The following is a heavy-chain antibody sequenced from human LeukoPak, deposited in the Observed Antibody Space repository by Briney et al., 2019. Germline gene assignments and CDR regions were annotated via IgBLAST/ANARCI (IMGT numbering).Heavy chain of an antibody. D-gene: IGHD1-26*01. Sequence: GGSLRLSCAASGFTFSSYEMNWVRQAPGKGLEWVSHISSSGSTIYYADSVKGRFTISRDNAKNSLYLQMNSLRAEDTAVYYCAREGRIVGATGYDYWGQGTLVTVSS. V-gene: IGHV3-48*03. CDR2: ISSSGSTI. J-gene: IGHJ4*02. CDR3: AREGRIVGATGYDY. CDR1: GFTFSSYE.